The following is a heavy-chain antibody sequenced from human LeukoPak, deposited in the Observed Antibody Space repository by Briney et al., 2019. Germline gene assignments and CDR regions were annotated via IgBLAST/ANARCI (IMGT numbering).Heavy chain of an antibody. V-gene: IGHV3-15*01. J-gene: IGHJ4*02. Sequence: GGSLRLSCAASGFTFSNAWMSWVRQAPGKGLEWVGRIKSKTGGGTTDYAAPVKGRFTISRDDSKNTLYLQMNSLKTEDTAVYYCTTSSIFLIAGAVWGQGTLVTVSS. CDR2: IKSKTGGGTT. CDR1: GFTFSNAW. CDR3: TTSSIFLIAGAV. D-gene: IGHD6-19*01.